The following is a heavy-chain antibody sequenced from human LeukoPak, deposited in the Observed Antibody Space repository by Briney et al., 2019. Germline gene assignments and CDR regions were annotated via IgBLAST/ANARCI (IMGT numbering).Heavy chain of an antibody. D-gene: IGHD1-26*01. V-gene: IGHV4-39*01. CDR1: DDSARSDNYY. CDR3: ARGRPYSGGYHLDY. Sequence: SETLSLTCTISDDSARSDNYYGGWVRQPPGKGLEWIGNIYYSGSTYYNPSLKSRVTMSVDTSKNQFLLKLNSVTAADTAVYYCARGRPYSGGYHLDYWGQGTPVTVSA. CDR2: IYYSGST. J-gene: IGHJ4*02.